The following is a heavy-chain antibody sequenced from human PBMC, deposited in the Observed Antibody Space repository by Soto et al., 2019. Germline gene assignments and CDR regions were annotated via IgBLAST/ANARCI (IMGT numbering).Heavy chain of an antibody. CDR3: ARWGWLRNQPFDY. CDR1: GGSFSGYY. CDR2: INHRGST. Sequence: SETLSLTCAVYGGSFSGYYWSWIRQPPGKGLEWIGEINHRGSTNYNPSLKSRVTISVDTSKNQFSLKLSSVTAADTAVYYCARWGWLRNQPFDYWGQGTLVTVSS. J-gene: IGHJ4*02. V-gene: IGHV4-34*01. D-gene: IGHD5-12*01.